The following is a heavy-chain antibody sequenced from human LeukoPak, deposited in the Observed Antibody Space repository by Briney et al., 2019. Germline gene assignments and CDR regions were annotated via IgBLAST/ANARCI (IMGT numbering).Heavy chain of an antibody. V-gene: IGHV4-59*12. D-gene: IGHD4-17*01. CDR2: IHYSGST. CDR3: ARRAATTVTTWGSFDY. J-gene: IGHJ4*02. CDR1: GGSISNYY. Sequence: SETLSLTCTVSGGSISNYYWSWIRQPPGKGLEWIGYIHYSGSTSYNPSLKSRVTISVDTSKNQFSLKLSSVTAADTAVYYCARRAATTVTTWGSFDYWGQGTLVTVSS.